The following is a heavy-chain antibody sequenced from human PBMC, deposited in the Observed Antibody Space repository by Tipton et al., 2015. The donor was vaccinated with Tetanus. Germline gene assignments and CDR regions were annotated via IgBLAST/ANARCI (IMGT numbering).Heavy chain of an antibody. J-gene: IGHJ4*02. CDR1: GGSFSGYY. CDR3: ARELRYFDWLGSKYYFDY. D-gene: IGHD3-9*01. CDR2: INHSGST. V-gene: IGHV4-34*01. Sequence: TLSLTCAVYGGSFSGYYWSWIRQPPGKGLEWIGEINHSGSTNYNPSPKSRVTISVDTSKNQFSLKLSSVTAADTAVYYCARELRYFDWLGSKYYFDYWGQGTLVTVSS.